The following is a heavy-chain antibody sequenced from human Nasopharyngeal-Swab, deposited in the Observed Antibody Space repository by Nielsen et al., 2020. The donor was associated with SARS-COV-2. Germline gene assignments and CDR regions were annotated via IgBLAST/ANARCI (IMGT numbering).Heavy chain of an antibody. Sequence: GGSLRLSCAASGFTFSSYEMNWVRQAPGKGLEWVSYISSSGSTLYYADSVKGRFTISRDNAKNSLYLQMNSLRAEDTAVYYCARDKPGITIFGVVIGPFDYWGQGTLVTVSS. J-gene: IGHJ4*02. V-gene: IGHV3-48*03. D-gene: IGHD3-3*01. CDR2: ISSSGSTL. CDR1: GFTFSSYE. CDR3: ARDKPGITIFGVVIGPFDY.